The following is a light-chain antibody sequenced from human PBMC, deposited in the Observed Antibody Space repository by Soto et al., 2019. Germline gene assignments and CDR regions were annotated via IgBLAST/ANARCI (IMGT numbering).Light chain of an antibody. CDR1: QSLLHITGETF. CDR3: MQSKQRPHT. V-gene: IGKV2D-29*02. Sequence: DVLLPQAPLSLSVAPGQPASISCNSSQSLLHITGETFLFWYLQKPGQSPQLLIYEVSTRVSGVPDRFSGSGSGTDFTLEISRVETDDVGIYYCMQSKQRPHTFGQVTRLEI. J-gene: IGKJ5*01. CDR2: EVS.